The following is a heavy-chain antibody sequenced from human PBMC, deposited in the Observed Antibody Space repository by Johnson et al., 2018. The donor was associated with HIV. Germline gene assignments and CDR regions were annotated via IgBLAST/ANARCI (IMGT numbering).Heavy chain of an antibody. CDR2: IRNDGSET. CDR3: AKASSNSNFDAFDI. V-gene: IGHV3-74*02. J-gene: IGHJ3*02. CDR1: GFDFSSSW. Sequence: VQLVESGGGLVQPGGSLRLSCAASGFDFSSSWMHWVRQAPGKGLVWVSRIRNDGSETAYADSVKGRFFIYSDNSKNTLYLQMNSLRAEDTAVYYCAKASSNSNFDAFDIWGQGTMVTVSS. D-gene: IGHD3-3*02.